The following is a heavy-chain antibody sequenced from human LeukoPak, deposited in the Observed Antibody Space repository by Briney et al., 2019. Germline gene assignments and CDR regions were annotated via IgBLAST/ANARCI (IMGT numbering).Heavy chain of an antibody. V-gene: IGHV3-23*05. CDR3: ASPLSDYDFWSGYHAFDI. Sequence: PGGSLRLSCAASGFSFDFSGYAMSWVRQAPGKGLEWVSGINGIGTSIYYADSVKGRFTISRDNAKNSLYLQMNSLRAEDTAVYYCASPLSDYDFWSGYHAFDIWGQGTMVTVSS. CDR2: INGIGTSI. J-gene: IGHJ3*02. CDR1: GFSFDFSGYA. D-gene: IGHD3-3*01.